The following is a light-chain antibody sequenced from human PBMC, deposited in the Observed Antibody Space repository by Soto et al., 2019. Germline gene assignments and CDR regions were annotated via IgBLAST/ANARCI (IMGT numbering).Light chain of an antibody. Sequence: QSVLTQPPSASGTPGQRVTISCSGSSSNIGSNTVNWFQQLPGTDPNLLIYCNNRRPSGVPDGLSGSKSGTSASLAIGGLQYEDEADYYCAAWYDSLNGVVFGGGTKLTVL. V-gene: IGLV1-44*01. J-gene: IGLJ3*02. CDR1: SSNIGSNT. CDR3: AAWYDSLNGVV. CDR2: CNN.